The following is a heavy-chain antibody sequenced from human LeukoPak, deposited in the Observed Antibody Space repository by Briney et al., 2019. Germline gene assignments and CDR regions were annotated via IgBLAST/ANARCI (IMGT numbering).Heavy chain of an antibody. J-gene: IGHJ4*02. V-gene: IGHV4-59*01. CDR2: IHYSGSS. Sequence: PSETLSLTCTVSGGSISSYYWSWIRQPPGKGLEWIGYIHYSGSSNYNPSLKSRVTISVDTSKNQFSPNLRSVTAADTAVYYCARDSSGYRRGSFDYWGQGTLVTVSS. D-gene: IGHD3-22*01. CDR3: ARDSSGYRRGSFDY. CDR1: GGSISSYY.